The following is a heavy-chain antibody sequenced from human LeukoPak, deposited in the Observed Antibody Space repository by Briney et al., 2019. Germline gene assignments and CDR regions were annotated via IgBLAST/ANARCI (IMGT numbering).Heavy chain of an antibody. J-gene: IGHJ4*02. CDR3: AKGTGVSGSWGLFDY. CDR1: GFSFSSSA. V-gene: IGHV3-23*01. D-gene: IGHD1-26*01. Sequence: PGGSLRLSCAASGFSFSSSAMSWVRQAPGKEMEWVSAISGSGGSTYYADSVKGRFTISRDNSKNTLYLQMNSLRAEDTAVYYCAKGTGVSGSWGLFDYWGQGTLVTVSS. CDR2: ISGSGGST.